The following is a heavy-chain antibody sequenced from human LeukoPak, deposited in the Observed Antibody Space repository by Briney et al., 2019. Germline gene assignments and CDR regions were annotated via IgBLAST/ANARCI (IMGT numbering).Heavy chain of an antibody. CDR3: ARVGDTIVRGFDY. Sequence: SETLSLTCTVSGGSISSYYWSWIRQPPGKGLEWIGYIYYSGSTNYNPSLKSRVTISVDTSKNQFSLKLSSVTAADTAVYYCARVGDTIVRGFDYWGQGTLVTVPS. CDR2: IYYSGST. CDR1: GGSISSYY. J-gene: IGHJ4*02. V-gene: IGHV4-59*01. D-gene: IGHD3-10*01.